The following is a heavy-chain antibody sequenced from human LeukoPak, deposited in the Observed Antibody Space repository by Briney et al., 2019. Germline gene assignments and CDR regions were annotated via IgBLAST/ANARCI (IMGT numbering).Heavy chain of an antibody. CDR3: ARGTFYGDYDLDAFDI. V-gene: IGHV3-7*01. Sequence: GGSLRLSCAASGFTFSSYAMSWVRQAPGKGLEWVANIKQDGSEKYYVDSVKGRFTISRDNAKNSLYLQMNSLRAEDTAVYYCARGTFYGDYDLDAFDIWGQGTMVTVSS. J-gene: IGHJ3*02. CDR1: GFTFSSYA. D-gene: IGHD4-17*01. CDR2: IKQDGSEK.